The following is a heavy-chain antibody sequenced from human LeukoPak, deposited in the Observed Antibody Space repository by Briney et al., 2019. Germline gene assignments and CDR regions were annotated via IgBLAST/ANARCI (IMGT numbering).Heavy chain of an antibody. Sequence: GGSLRLSCAASGFTFSSYWMNWARQAPGKGLEWVASINHNGNVNYYVDSVKGRFTISRDNAKNSLYLQMNSLRAEDTALYYCAKGLSITIFGVVTAFDYWGQGTLVTVSS. J-gene: IGHJ4*02. V-gene: IGHV3-7*03. CDR2: INHNGNVN. CDR1: GFTFSSYW. CDR3: AKGLSITIFGVVTAFDY. D-gene: IGHD3-3*01.